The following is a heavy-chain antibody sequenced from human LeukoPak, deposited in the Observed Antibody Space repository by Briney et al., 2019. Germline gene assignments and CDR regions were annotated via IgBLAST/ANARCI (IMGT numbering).Heavy chain of an antibody. Sequence: PGGSLRLSCAASGFTFSSYWMHWVRQAPGKGLVWVSRISSDVSSTSYADSVKGRFTIFRDNAKNTLYLQMNSLGAEDTAVYYCARALPPSVNTPWKWGQGTQVTVSS. D-gene: IGHD1-1*01. CDR3: ARALPPSVNTPWK. J-gene: IGHJ4*02. V-gene: IGHV3-74*01. CDR1: GFTFSSYW. CDR2: ISSDVSST.